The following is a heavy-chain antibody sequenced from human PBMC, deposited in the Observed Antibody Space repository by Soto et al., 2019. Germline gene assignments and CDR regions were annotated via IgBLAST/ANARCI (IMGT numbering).Heavy chain of an antibody. Sequence: GGSLRLSCAASGFTFSSYAMSWVRRAPGKGLEWVSAISGSGGSTYYADSVKGRFTISRDNSKNTLYLQMNSLRAEDTAVYYCAKDNNYDSSGYYSNWGQGTLVTVSS. CDR3: AKDNNYDSSGYYSN. CDR2: ISGSGGST. J-gene: IGHJ4*02. D-gene: IGHD3-22*01. CDR1: GFTFSSYA. V-gene: IGHV3-23*01.